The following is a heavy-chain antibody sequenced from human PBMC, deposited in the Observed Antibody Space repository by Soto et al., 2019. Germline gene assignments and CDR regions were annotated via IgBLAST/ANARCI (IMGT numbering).Heavy chain of an antibody. CDR1: GFSVTSNY. J-gene: IGHJ4*02. D-gene: IGHD3-9*01. CDR2: IYAGGNT. V-gene: IGHV3-53*01. Sequence: LRLSCTASGFSVTSNYMTWVRQAPGKGLECVSVIYAGGNTYYADSVKGRFTISSDNSKNTLYLQMNNLRAEDTAVYYCARVTTFYDILTSSYALNYFDYWGQGTRVTVSS. CDR3: ARVTTFYDILTSSYALNYFDY.